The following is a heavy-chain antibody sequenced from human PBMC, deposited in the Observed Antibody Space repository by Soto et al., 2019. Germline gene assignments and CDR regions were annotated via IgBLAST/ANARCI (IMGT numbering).Heavy chain of an antibody. CDR2: MNPNSGNT. J-gene: IGHJ3*02. CDR3: ARLPAAIWDDAFDI. Sequence: EASVKVSCKASGYTFTSYDINWVRQATGQGLEWMGWMNPNSGNTGYAQKFQGRVTMTRNTSISTAYMELSSLRSEDTAVYYCARLPAAIWDDAFDIWGQGTMVTVSS. D-gene: IGHD2-2*01. CDR1: GYTFTSYD. V-gene: IGHV1-8*01.